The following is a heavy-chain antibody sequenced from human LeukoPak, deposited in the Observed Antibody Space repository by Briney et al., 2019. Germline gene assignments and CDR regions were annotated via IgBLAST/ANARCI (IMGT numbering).Heavy chain of an antibody. CDR3: ARGPVSGSYINWYFDL. CDR2: ISAYNGNT. J-gene: IGHJ2*01. D-gene: IGHD3-3*01. Sequence: ASVKVSCKASGYTFTSDGISWVRQAPGQGLEWMGWISAYNGNTNYAQKLQGRVTMTTDTSTSTAYMELRSLRSDDTAVYYRARGPVSGSYINWYFDLWGRGTLVTVSS. V-gene: IGHV1-18*01. CDR1: GYTFTSDG.